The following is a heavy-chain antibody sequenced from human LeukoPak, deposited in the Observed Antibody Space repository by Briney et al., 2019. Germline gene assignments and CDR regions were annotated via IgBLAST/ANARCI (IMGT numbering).Heavy chain of an antibody. CDR1: GFTFSDYW. V-gene: IGHV3-7*01. CDR3: ARGYLDP. J-gene: IGHJ5*02. D-gene: IGHD1-1*01. CDR2: IMKDGNEK. Sequence: QPGGSLRLSCAASGFTFSDYWMNWIRQAPGKGLEWVARIMKDGNEKYYVESIKGRFTISRDNAKNALYLQMNGLRAEDTGVYYCARGYLDPWGQGTLVTVSS.